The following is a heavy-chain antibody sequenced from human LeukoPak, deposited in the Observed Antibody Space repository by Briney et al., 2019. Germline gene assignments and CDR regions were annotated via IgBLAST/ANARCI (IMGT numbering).Heavy chain of an antibody. CDR3: ARPGERSRRDWNLDQ. Sequence: GESLKISCKASGYSFSNYWIGWVRQVPGKGLEWMGIVYPRDSDTRYSPSFQGQVTISDDKSISTAYLQWSSLKASDTAVYYCARPGERSRRDWNLDQWGQGTLVTVSS. V-gene: IGHV5-51*01. CDR2: VYPRDSDT. D-gene: IGHD1-1*01. J-gene: IGHJ4*02. CDR1: GYSFSNYW.